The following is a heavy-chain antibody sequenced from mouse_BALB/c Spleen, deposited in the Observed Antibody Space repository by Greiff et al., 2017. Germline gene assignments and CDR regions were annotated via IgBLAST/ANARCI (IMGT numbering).Heavy chain of an antibody. J-gene: IGHJ3*01. CDR1: GFTFSSYA. D-gene: IGHD2-4*01. Sequence: EVHLVESGGGLVKPGGSLKLSCAASGFTFSSYAMSWVRQTPEKRLEWVASISSGGSTYYPDSVKGRFTISRDNARNILYLQMSSLRSEDTAMYYCARAADYDAWFAYWGQGTLVTVSA. CDR2: ISSGGST. V-gene: IGHV5-6-5*01. CDR3: ARAADYDAWFAY.